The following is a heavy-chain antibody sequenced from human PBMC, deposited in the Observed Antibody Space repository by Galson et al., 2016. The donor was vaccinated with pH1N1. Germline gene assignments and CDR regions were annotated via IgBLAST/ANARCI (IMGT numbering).Heavy chain of an antibody. Sequence: SPRLSCAASGFTFSNVWMNWVRQAPGKGLEWVGRIKSRTDGGTTDYAAPVKDRFTISRDDSKNTLYLQMNSLKTEDTGVYYCTIDEEFSGLWDSWGQGTLVTVSS. V-gene: IGHV3-15*07. CDR3: TIDEEFSGLWDS. CDR2: IKSRTDGGTT. D-gene: IGHD5-12*01. CDR1: GFTFSNVW. J-gene: IGHJ5*01.